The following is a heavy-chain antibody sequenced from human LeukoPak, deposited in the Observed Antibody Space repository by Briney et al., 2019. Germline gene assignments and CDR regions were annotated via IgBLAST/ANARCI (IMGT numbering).Heavy chain of an antibody. V-gene: IGHV4-34*01. CDR3: ARYNWNYGDHY. Sequence: SETLSHTCAVYGGSFSGYYWSWIRQPPGKGLEWIGEINHSGSTNYNPSLKSRVTISVDTSKNQFSLKLSSVTAADTAVYYCARYNWNYGDHYWGQGTLVTVSS. D-gene: IGHD1-7*01. CDR2: INHSGST. CDR1: GGSFSGYY. J-gene: IGHJ4*02.